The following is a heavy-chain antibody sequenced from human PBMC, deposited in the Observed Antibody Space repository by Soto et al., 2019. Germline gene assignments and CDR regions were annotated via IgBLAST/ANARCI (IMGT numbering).Heavy chain of an antibody. J-gene: IGHJ4*02. CDR1: GFTFSNAW. Sequence: SGGSLILSCAASGFTFSNAWMNWVRQAPGKGLEWVGRIKSKTDGGTTDYAAPVKGRFTISRDDSKNTLYLQMNSLKTEDTAVYYCTTDYLVVVELSLAFDYWGQGTLVTVSS. D-gene: IGHD2-15*01. CDR2: IKSKTDGGTT. CDR3: TTDYLVVVELSLAFDY. V-gene: IGHV3-15*07.